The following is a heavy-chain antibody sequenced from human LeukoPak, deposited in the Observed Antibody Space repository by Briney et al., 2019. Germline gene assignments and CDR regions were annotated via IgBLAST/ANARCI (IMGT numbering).Heavy chain of an antibody. CDR2: IYTSGST. CDR1: GGSISSYY. Sequence: SETLSLTCTVSGGSISSYYWSWIRQPAGKGLEWIGRIYTSGSTNYNPSLKSRVTMSVDRSKNQFSLKLSSVTAADTAVYYCARTEIHCSGGSCYPDAFDIWGQGTMVTVSS. J-gene: IGHJ3*02. CDR3: ARTEIHCSGGSCYPDAFDI. D-gene: IGHD2-15*01. V-gene: IGHV4-4*07.